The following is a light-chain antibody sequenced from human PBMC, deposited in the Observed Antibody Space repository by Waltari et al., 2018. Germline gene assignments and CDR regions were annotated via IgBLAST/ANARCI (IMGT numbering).Light chain of an antibody. CDR2: KAS. J-gene: IGKJ3*01. CDR1: QSISSW. V-gene: IGKV1-5*03. CDR3: QQYNNYPFT. Sequence: DIQMNQSPSTLSASVGDRVTITCRASQSISSWLAWYQQKPGKAPKLLIYKASSVESGVPSRFSGSGSGTEFTLTISSLQPDDFATYYCQQYNNYPFTFGPGTKVDIK.